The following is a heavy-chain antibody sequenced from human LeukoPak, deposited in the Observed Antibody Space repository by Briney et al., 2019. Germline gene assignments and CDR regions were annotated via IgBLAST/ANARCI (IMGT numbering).Heavy chain of an antibody. CDR2: ISSSSSYI. CDR3: ASSVRGVTT. V-gene: IGHV3-21*01. Sequence: GGSLRLSCAASGFTFSSYSMNWVRQAPGKGLEWVSSISSSSSYIYYADSVKGRFTISRDNAKNSLYLQMNGLRAEDTAVYYCASSVRGVTTWGQGTLVTVSS. CDR1: GFTFSSYS. J-gene: IGHJ4*02. D-gene: IGHD3-10*01.